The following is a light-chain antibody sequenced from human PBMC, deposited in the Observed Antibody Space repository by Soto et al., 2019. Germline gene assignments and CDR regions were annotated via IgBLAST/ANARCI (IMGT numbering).Light chain of an antibody. V-gene: IGLV2-14*01. J-gene: IGLJ1*01. CDR1: TSDVGGYKS. CDR2: EVN. CDR3: SSYATTSALGF. Sequence: QSALTQPASVSGPPGQSITISCTGTTSDVGGYKSVSWYQQHPGRAPTLMIYEVNNRPSGVSSRFSGSKSGNTASLTISGLQAEDEADYYCSSYATTSALGFFGTGTKVTVL.